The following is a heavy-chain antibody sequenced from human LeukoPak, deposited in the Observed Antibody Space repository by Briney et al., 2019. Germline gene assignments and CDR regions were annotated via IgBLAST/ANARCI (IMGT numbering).Heavy chain of an antibody. CDR2: TYYRSKWYN. Sequence: SQTLSLTCAISGDSVSSNSAAWNWIRQSPSRGLEWLGRTYYRSKWYNDYAVSVKSRITINPDTSKNQFSLQLNSVTPEDTAVYYCARDHSSSWYRGLAYYFDYWGQGTLVTVSS. J-gene: IGHJ4*02. V-gene: IGHV6-1*01. CDR3: ARDHSSSWYRGLAYYFDY. CDR1: GDSVSSNSAA. D-gene: IGHD6-13*01.